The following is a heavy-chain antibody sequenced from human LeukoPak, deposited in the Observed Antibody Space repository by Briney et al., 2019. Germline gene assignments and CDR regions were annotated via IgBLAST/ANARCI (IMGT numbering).Heavy chain of an antibody. J-gene: IGHJ4*02. CDR1: GFTFSSYS. V-gene: IGHV3-48*01. CDR3: AKVRGYSYANEYHFDH. D-gene: IGHD5-18*01. CDR2: ISSSSSTI. Sequence: GGSLRLSCAASGFTFSSYSMNWVRQAPGKGLEWVSYISSSSSTIYYADSVKGRFTISRDNSKNTLYLQMNSLRAEDTAVFYCAKVRGYSYANEYHFDHWGQGTLVTVSS.